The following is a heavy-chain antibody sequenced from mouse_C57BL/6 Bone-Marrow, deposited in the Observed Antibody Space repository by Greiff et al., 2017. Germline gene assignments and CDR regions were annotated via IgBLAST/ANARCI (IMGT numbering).Heavy chain of an antibody. CDR2: ISDGGSYT. Sequence: DVQLQESGGGLVKPGGSLKLSCAASGFTFSSYAMSWVRQTPEKRLEWVATISDGGSYTYYPDNVKGRFTISRDNAKNNLYLQMSHLKSEDTAMYYCARGGTFAYWGQGTTLTVSS. D-gene: IGHD4-1*01. CDR3: ARGGTFAY. J-gene: IGHJ2*01. V-gene: IGHV5-4*01. CDR1: GFTFSSYA.